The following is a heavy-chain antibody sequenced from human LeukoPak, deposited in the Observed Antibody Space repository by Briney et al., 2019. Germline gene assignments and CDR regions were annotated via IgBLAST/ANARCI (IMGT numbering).Heavy chain of an antibody. J-gene: IGHJ4*02. D-gene: IGHD2-2*01. V-gene: IGHV1-24*01. Sequence: GASVKVSCKVSGYTLTELSMHWVRQAPGKGLEWMGGFDPEDGETIYAQKFQGRVTMTEDTSTDTAYMELSSLRSEDTAVYYCATLCSSTSCYGGVDYWGQGTLVTVSS. CDR2: FDPEDGET. CDR3: ATLCSSTSCYGGVDY. CDR1: GYTLTELS.